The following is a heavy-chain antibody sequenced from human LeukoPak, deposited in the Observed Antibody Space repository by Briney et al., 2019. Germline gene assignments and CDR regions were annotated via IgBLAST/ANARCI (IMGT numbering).Heavy chain of an antibody. Sequence: GASVKVSCKASGGTFSSYAISWVRQAPGQGLEWMGGIIPIFGTASYAQKFQGRVTITADESTSTAYMELSSLRSEDTAVYYCASRIHRDGYQTFDYWGQGTLVTVSS. CDR1: GGTFSSYA. CDR2: IIPIFGTA. CDR3: ASRIHRDGYQTFDY. V-gene: IGHV1-69*13. D-gene: IGHD5-24*01. J-gene: IGHJ4*02.